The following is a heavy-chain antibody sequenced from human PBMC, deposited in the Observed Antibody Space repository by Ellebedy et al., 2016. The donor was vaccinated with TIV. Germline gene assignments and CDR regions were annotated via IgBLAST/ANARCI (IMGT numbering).Heavy chain of an antibody. Sequence: PGGSLRLSCAASGFTFSSYGMHRVRQAPGKGLEWVAVIWYDGSNKYSADSVKGRFTISRDNSKNTLYLQMNSLRAEDTAVYYCARGRRYDSSGYYYNYWGQGTLVTVSS. V-gene: IGHV3-33*08. J-gene: IGHJ4*02. D-gene: IGHD3-22*01. CDR1: GFTFSSYG. CDR2: IWYDGSNK. CDR3: ARGRRYDSSGYYYNY.